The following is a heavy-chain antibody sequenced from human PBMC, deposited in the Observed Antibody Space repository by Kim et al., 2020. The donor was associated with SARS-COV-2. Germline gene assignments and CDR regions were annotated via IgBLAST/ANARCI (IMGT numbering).Heavy chain of an antibody. V-gene: IGHV3-48*04. D-gene: IGHD6-13*01. Sequence: IYYADSVKGRFTISRDNAKNSLYLQMNSLRAEDTAVYYCARVKFKGAAAAWGQGTLVTVSS. CDR3: ARVKFKGAAAA. CDR2: I. J-gene: IGHJ4*02.